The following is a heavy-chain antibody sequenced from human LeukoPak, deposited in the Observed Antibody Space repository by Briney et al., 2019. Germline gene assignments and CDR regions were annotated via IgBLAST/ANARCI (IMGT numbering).Heavy chain of an antibody. Sequence: PSETLSLTCSVSGDSINSNNYYWGWIRQPPGKGLEWIGYIYYSGSTYYNPSLKSRVTISVDTSKNQFSLKLSSVTAADTAVYYCARGGYSYGYDFDYWGQGTLVTVPS. CDR2: IYYSGST. V-gene: IGHV4-30-4*08. CDR1: GDSINSNNYY. CDR3: ARGGYSYGYDFDY. J-gene: IGHJ4*02. D-gene: IGHD5-18*01.